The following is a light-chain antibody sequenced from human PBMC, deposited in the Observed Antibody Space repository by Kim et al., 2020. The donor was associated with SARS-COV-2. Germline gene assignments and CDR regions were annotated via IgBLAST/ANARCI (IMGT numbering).Light chain of an antibody. CDR1: QSLLHGNGYNY. V-gene: IGKV2-28*01. CDR3: MQALQTPFT. CDR2: LGS. Sequence: PASISCRSSQSLLHGNGYNYLHWFLQKPGQSPQLLIYLGSDRASGVPDRFSGSGSSTDFTLKISRVEAEDVGVYYCMQALQTPFTFGQGTRLEIK. J-gene: IGKJ5*01.